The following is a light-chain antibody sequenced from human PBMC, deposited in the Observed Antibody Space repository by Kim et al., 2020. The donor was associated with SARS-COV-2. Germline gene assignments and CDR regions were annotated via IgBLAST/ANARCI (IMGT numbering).Light chain of an antibody. Sequence: VSPGQTAMITCSGGKLGDKYACLYQQKPGQSPVLVIYQDSKRPSGVPERFSGTISGNTATLTISGTQAMDEADYYCQAWDSSTAVFGGGTKLTVL. CDR3: QAWDSSTAV. CDR2: QDS. V-gene: IGLV3-1*01. J-gene: IGLJ3*02. CDR1: KLGDKY.